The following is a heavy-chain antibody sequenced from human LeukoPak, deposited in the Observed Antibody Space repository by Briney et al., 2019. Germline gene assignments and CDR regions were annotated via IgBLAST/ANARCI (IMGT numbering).Heavy chain of an antibody. Sequence: SETLSLTCTVSGDSITNSYWSWIRQPPGKGLEWIAYTYYNGRANYNPSLKSRVTISVDTSKNQFSLKLSSVTAADTAVYYCARGRWWFAGRPPHYMDVWGKGTTVTVSS. CDR3: ARGRWWFAGRPPHYMDV. CDR2: TYYNGRA. CDR1: GDSITNSY. D-gene: IGHD6-6*01. V-gene: IGHV4-59*12. J-gene: IGHJ6*03.